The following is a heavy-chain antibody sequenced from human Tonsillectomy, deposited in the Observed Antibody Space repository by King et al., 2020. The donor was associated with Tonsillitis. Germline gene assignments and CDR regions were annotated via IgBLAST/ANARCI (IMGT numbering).Heavy chain of an antibody. V-gene: IGHV1-69*01. CDR2: IIPIFGTP. CDR3: ARVDSNGYDYYFDY. J-gene: IGHJ4*02. D-gene: IGHD3-22*01. Sequence: QLVQSGAEVKKPGSSVTVSCKASGGTLSSYAISWVRQAPGQGLEWMGGIIPIFGTPNYAQKLQGRVTITADESTSTAYMELSSLRSEDTAVYYCARVDSNGYDYYFDYWGQGTLVTVSS. CDR1: GGTLSSYA.